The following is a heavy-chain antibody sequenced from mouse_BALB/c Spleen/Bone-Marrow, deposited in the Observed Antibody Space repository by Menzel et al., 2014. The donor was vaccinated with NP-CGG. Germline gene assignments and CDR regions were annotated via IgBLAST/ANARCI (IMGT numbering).Heavy chain of an antibody. CDR1: GSTFTDHY. CDR3: ARDNLYYFDY. CDR2: IRNKANGYTT. J-gene: IGHJ2*01. V-gene: IGHV7-3*02. D-gene: IGHD4-1*02. Sequence: EVMLVESGGGLVQPGGFLRLSCATSGSTFTDHYMSWVRQPPGKALEWLGFIRNKANGYTTEYSASVKGRFTISRDNSQSIVYLQMNTQRAEDSATYYCARDNLYYFDYWGQGTTLTVTS.